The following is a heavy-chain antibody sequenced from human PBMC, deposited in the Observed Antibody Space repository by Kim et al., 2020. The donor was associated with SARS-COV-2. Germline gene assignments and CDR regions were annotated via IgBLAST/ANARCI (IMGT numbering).Heavy chain of an antibody. V-gene: IGHV3-7*01. CDR3: ARGGGSYYSV. J-gene: IGHJ4*02. Sequence: GGSLRLSCAASGFPFTTYYMTWVRQAPGKGLEWVANIKPDGSDKNHVESVKGRFTISRDNTERSLSLQMNSLRVEDTAVYYCARGGGSYYSVWGRGTLVTVSS. CDR2: IKPDGSDK. CDR1: GFPFTTYY. D-gene: IGHD1-26*01.